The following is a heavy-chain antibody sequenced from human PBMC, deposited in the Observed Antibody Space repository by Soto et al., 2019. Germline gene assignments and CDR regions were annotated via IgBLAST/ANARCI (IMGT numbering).Heavy chain of an antibody. CDR2: ISGGSAYI. CDR1: GFIFSSYY. V-gene: IGHV3-21*02. J-gene: IGHJ6*02. Sequence: EMQLVESGGGLVKPGGSLRLSCVGPGFIFSSYYMNWVRQAPGKGLEWVSSISGGSAYIYYADSVKGRFTISRDNAKNSLYLEMNSLRVEDTAVYYCVRVWRLVGRYGMDVWGQGTTVTVSS. D-gene: IGHD6-25*01. CDR3: VRVWRLVGRYGMDV.